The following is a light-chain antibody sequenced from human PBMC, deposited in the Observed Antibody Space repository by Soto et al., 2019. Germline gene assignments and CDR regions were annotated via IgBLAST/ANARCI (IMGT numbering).Light chain of an antibody. Sequence: IQMTQSPSTLSASVGDRVTITCRASQNINTWLAWYQQKPGAPPKLLIFKASHLQSGVSSRFSGAGSGTRFTLTISGLQPDDFATYYCSQSSNYVWTVGQWTKVEVK. CDR2: KAS. CDR3: SQSSNYVWT. V-gene: IGKV1-5*03. J-gene: IGKJ1*01. CDR1: QNINTW.